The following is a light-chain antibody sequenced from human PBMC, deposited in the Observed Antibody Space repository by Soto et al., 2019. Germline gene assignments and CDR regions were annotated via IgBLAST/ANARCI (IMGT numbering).Light chain of an antibody. J-gene: IGKJ4*01. CDR1: QDISNY. CDR2: DAS. Sequence: DIQMTQSPSSLSASVGDRVTITCQASQDISNYLNWYQQKPGKAPKLLIYDASNLETGVPSRFSGSGSGTDFTLTISSLQPEDIATYYCQQYDNLPFFGGGTKVDIK. V-gene: IGKV1-33*01. CDR3: QQYDNLPF.